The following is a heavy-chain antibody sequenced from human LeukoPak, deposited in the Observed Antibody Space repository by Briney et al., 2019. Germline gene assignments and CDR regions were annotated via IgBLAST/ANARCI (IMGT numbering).Heavy chain of an antibody. CDR1: GFIFTNYF. Sequence: GSLRLSCAASGFIFTNYFMSWVRQPPGKGLEWIGEIYHSGSTNYNPSLESRVTVSVDKSKNQFSLDLSSVTAADTAVYYCARFCGSTSWHSGYYYGIDVWGQGTTVTVSS. CDR3: ARFCGSTSWHSGYYYGIDV. CDR2: IYHSGST. D-gene: IGHD2-2*01. J-gene: IGHJ6*02. V-gene: IGHV4-4*02.